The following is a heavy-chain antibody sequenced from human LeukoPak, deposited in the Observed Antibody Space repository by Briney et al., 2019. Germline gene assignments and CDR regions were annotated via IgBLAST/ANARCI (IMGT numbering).Heavy chain of an antibody. CDR2: IADDGSNK. D-gene: IGHD2-2*03. CDR3: ARVDDLDAFDT. V-gene: IGHV3-30*04. Sequence: GGSLKLSCAAFGFTFSSYAMHWVRQAPGKGLEWVAVIADDGSNKYYADSVKGRFTISRDNSNNTLYLQMNSLRVEDTAVYYCARVDDLDAFDTWGQGTLVTVSS. J-gene: IGHJ3*02. CDR1: GFTFSSYA.